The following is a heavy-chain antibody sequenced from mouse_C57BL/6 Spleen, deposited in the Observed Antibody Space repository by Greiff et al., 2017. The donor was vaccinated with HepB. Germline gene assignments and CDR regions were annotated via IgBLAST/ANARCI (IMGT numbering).Heavy chain of an antibody. CDR1: GFNIKDDY. V-gene: IGHV14-4*01. CDR2: IDPENGDT. Sequence: EVQLQQSGAELVWPGASVKLSCTASGFNIKDDYMHWVKQRPEQGLEWIGWIDPENGDTEYASKFQGKATITADTSSNTAYLQLSSLTSEDTAVYYCSGGSSHPFAYWGQGTLVTVSA. CDR3: SGGSSHPFAY. D-gene: IGHD1-1*01. J-gene: IGHJ3*01.